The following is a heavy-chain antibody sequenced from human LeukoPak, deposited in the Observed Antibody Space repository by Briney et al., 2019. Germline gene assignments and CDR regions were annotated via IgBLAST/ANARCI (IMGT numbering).Heavy chain of an antibody. CDR2: IKQDGSEK. J-gene: IGHJ4*02. CDR1: GITFSSYW. V-gene: IGHV3-7*03. CDR3: ARDYDSSGYYSRFDY. Sequence: PGGSLRLSCVASGITFSSYWMSWVRQAPGKGLEWVANIKQDGSEKDYVDSVKGRFTISRDNAKNSLYLQMNSLRAEDTAVYYCARDYDSSGYYSRFDYWGQGTLVTVSS. D-gene: IGHD3-22*01.